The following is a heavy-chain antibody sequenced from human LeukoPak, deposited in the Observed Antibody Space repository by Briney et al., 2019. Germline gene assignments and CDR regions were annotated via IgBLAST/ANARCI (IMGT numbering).Heavy chain of an antibody. CDR3: ASELRDSYYYYYGMDV. J-gene: IGHJ6*02. CDR2: IKQDGNEK. Sequence: GGSLRLSCVASGFTFSSYWMNWVRQAPAKGLEWVANIKQDGNEKYYVDSVKGRFTISRDNAKNSLYLQMNSLRAEDTAVYYCASELRDSYYYYYGMDVWGQGTTVTVSS. D-gene: IGHD4-17*01. V-gene: IGHV3-7*03. CDR1: GFTFSSYW.